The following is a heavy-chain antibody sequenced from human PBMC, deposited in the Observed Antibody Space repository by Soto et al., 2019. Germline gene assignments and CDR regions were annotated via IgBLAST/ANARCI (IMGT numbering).Heavy chain of an antibody. CDR3: ARDWGVYAIPQYYFDY. CDR1: GFTFSSYG. CDR2: IWYDGSNK. V-gene: IGHV3-33*01. D-gene: IGHD2-8*01. Sequence: GGSLRLSCAASGFTFSSYGMHWVRQAPGKGLEWVAVIWYDGSNKYYADSVKGRFTISRDNSKNTLYLQMNSLRAEDTAVYYCARDWGVYAIPQYYFDYWGQGTLVTVSS. J-gene: IGHJ4*02.